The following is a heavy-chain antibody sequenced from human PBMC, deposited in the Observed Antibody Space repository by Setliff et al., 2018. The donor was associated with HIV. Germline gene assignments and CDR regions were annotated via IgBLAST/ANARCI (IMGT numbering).Heavy chain of an antibody. V-gene: IGHV4-34*01. D-gene: IGHD6-13*01. CDR1: GGSFSGYY. J-gene: IGHJ1*01. CDR3: ASYSSSWTSFQH. CDR2: INHSGST. Sequence: PSETLSLTCAVYGGSFSGYYWSWIRQPPGKGLEWIGEINHSGSTNYNPSLKSRVTISVDTSKNQFSLKLSSVTAADTALYYCASYSSSWTSFQHWGQGTQVTVSS.